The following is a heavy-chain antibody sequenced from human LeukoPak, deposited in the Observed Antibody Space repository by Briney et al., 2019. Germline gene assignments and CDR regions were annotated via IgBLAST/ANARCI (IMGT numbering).Heavy chain of an antibody. CDR3: ARQGDFGSGSYYIDAFDI. Sequence: GGSLRLSCITSGFTFSSYAMSWVRQAPGKGLEWVSVIYSDGSTYYADSVKGRFTISRDNSKNTVYLQMNSLRADDTAVYYCARQGDFGSGSYYIDAFDIWGQGTMVTASS. V-gene: IGHV3-66*04. J-gene: IGHJ3*02. CDR1: GFTFSSYA. D-gene: IGHD3-10*01. CDR2: IYSDGST.